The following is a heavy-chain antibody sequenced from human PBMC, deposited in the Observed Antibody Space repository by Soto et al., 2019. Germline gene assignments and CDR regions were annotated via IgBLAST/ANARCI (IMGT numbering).Heavy chain of an antibody. CDR3: ARHAVVWGYY. CDR2: IYYSGST. CDR1: GGSISSSSYY. J-gene: IGHJ4*02. D-gene: IGHD2-2*01. Sequence: PSETLSLTCTVSGGSISSSSYYWGWIRQPPGKGLEWIGSIYYSGSTYYNPSLKSRVTISVDTSKNQFSLKLSSVTAADTAVYYCARHAVVWGYYWGQGTLVTVS. V-gene: IGHV4-39*01.